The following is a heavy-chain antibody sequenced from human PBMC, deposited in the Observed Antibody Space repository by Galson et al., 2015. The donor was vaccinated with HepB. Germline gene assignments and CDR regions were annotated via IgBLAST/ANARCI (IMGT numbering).Heavy chain of an antibody. Sequence: SLRLSCAASGFTVSSNYMSWVRQAPGKGLEWVSVIYSGGSTYYADSVKGRFTISRDNSKNTLYLQMNSLRAEDTAVYYCARVLGYCSSTSCYTWYFDYWGQGTLVTVSS. CDR1: GFTVSSNY. V-gene: IGHV3-66*02. CDR2: IYSGGST. CDR3: ARVLGYCSSTSCYTWYFDY. D-gene: IGHD2-2*02. J-gene: IGHJ4*02.